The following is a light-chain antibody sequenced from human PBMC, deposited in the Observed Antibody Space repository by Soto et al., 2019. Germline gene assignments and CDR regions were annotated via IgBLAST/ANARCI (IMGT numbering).Light chain of an antibody. CDR2: DAS. V-gene: IGKV3-11*01. CDR1: QSVNSN. J-gene: IGKJ4*01. Sequence: EIVMTQSPATLSVSPGERATLSCRASQSVNSNLAWYQQKPGQAPRLLIYDASNRATGIPARFSGSGSGTDFTLTISSLEPEDFAVYYCQQRSDWPPLTFGGGTKVDIK. CDR3: QQRSDWPPLT.